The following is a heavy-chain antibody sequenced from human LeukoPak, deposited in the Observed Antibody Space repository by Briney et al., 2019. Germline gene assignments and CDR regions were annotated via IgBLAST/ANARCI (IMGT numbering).Heavy chain of an antibody. D-gene: IGHD2-15*01. Sequence: ASVKVSCKASGYTSTGYYMHWVRQAPGQGLEWMGWINPNSGGTNSAQKFRGRVTMTRDTSISTAYMELSRLRSDDTAVYYCARGAGYCSGGSCYSLFWFDPWGQGTLVTVSS. CDR1: GYTSTGYY. CDR2: INPNSGGT. CDR3: ARGAGYCSGGSCYSLFWFDP. V-gene: IGHV1-2*02. J-gene: IGHJ5*02.